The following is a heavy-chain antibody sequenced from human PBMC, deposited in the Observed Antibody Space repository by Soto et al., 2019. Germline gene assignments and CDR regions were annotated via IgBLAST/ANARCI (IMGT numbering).Heavy chain of an antibody. CDR1: GFTFSSYS. V-gene: IGHV3-48*02. D-gene: IGHD3-22*01. Sequence: GGSLRLSCAASGFTFSSYSMNWVRQAPGKGLEWVSYISSSSSTIYYADSVKGRFTISRDNAKNSLYLQMNSLRDEDTAVYYCARIMIYDSSGYYYSDYYYYYGMDVWGQGTTVTVSS. J-gene: IGHJ6*02. CDR2: ISSSSSTI. CDR3: ARIMIYDSSGYYYSDYYYYYGMDV.